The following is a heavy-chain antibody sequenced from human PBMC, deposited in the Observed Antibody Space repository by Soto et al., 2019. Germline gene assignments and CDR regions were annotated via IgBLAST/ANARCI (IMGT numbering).Heavy chain of an antibody. CDR3: AAYCSGGGCPPGPWN. V-gene: IGHV1-46*03. Sequence: QVVQSGAEVRKPGASVKVSCKASGYSFTTYYIHWFRQAPGQGLEWMAIINPNGGTTNYAQKFQGRVTVTRDMSARKVYMELSSLRSDDTAIYYCAAYCSGGGCPPGPWNWGRGTMVTVSS. CDR1: GYSFTTYY. CDR2: INPNGGTT. D-gene: IGHD2-15*01. J-gene: IGHJ3*01.